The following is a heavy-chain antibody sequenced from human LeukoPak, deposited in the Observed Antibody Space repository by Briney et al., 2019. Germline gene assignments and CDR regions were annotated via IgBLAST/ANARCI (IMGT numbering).Heavy chain of an antibody. CDR2: INPNSGGT. CDR1: GYTFTGYY. Sequence: ASVKISCKASGYTFTGYYMHWVRQAPGQGLEWMGWINPNSGGTNYAQKFQGRVTMTRDTSISTAYMELSRLRSDDTAVYYCARTVEHYYYYYMDVWGKGTTVTVSS. V-gene: IGHV1-2*02. D-gene: IGHD4-11*01. J-gene: IGHJ6*03. CDR3: ARTVEHYYYYYMDV.